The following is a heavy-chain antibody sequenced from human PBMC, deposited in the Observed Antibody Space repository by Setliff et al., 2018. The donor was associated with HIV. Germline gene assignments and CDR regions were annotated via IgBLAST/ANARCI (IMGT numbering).Heavy chain of an antibody. J-gene: IGHJ5*02. CDR2: IIPMYGVA. CDR1: GGTFSSYV. D-gene: IGHD2-15*01. Sequence: SVMVSCKASGGTFSSYVISWVRQAPGQGPEWMGGIIPMYGVANYAQKFQGRVTITTDESTSTAYMELSSLRSEDTAVYYCALPYCGGGNCWSSASLPPAGWFDPWGQGTLVTVS. V-gene: IGHV1-69*05. CDR3: ALPYCGGGNCWSSASLPPAGWFDP.